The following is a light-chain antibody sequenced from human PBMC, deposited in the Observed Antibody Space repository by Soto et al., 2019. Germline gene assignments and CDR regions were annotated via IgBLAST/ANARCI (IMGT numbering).Light chain of an antibody. CDR3: QSYDSGLSGRV. J-gene: IGLJ3*02. V-gene: IGLV1-40*01. CDR1: SSNIGAGYD. Sequence: QSVLTQPPSVSGAPGQRVTISCTGSSSNIGAGYDVLWYQQLPGTAPKLLIYGNTNRPSGVPERFSGSKSGTSASLAITGLQAEDEADYYCQSYDSGLSGRVFGGGTKLTVL. CDR2: GNT.